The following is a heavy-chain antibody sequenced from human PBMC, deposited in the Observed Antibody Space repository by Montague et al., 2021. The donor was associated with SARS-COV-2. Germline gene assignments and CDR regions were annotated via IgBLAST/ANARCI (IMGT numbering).Heavy chain of an antibody. Sequence: ETLSLTCTVAGGSISSYYWSWIRQPPGKGLEWIGYIYYSGSTNYNPSRKSRVTISVDTSKNQFSLKLSSVTAADTAVYYCARGSGWMGNAFDIWGQGTMVTVSS. CDR3: ARGSGWMGNAFDI. CDR2: IYYSGST. V-gene: IGHV4-59*01. CDR1: GGSISSYY. J-gene: IGHJ3*02. D-gene: IGHD6-19*01.